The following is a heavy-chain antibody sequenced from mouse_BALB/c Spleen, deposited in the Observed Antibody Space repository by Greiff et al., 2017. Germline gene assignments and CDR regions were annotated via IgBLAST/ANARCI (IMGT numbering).Heavy chain of an antibody. Sequence: QVHVKQSGAELAKPGASVKMSCKASGYTFTSYWMHWVKQRPGQGLEWIGYINPSTGYTEYNQKFKDKATLTADKSSSTAYMQLSSLTSEDSAVYYCARSFDYEYYFDYWGQGTTLTVSS. D-gene: IGHD2-4*01. CDR2: INPSTGYT. V-gene: IGHV1-7*01. CDR3: ARSFDYEYYFDY. CDR1: GYTFTSYW. J-gene: IGHJ2*01.